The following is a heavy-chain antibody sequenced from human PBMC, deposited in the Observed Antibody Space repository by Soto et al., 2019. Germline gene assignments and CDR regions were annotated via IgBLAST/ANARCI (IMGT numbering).Heavy chain of an antibody. J-gene: IGHJ6*02. V-gene: IGHV3-23*01. D-gene: IGHD4-17*01. CDR3: AKGGYYGDYEGYCYGMDV. CDR2: ISGSGGST. Sequence: EVQLLESGGGLVQPGGSLRLSCAASGFTFSSYAMSWVRQAPGKGLEWVSAISGSGGSTYYADSVKGRFTISRDNSKNTLYLQMNSLRAEDTAAYYSAKGGYYGDYEGYCYGMDVWGQGTTVTVSS. CDR1: GFTFSSYA.